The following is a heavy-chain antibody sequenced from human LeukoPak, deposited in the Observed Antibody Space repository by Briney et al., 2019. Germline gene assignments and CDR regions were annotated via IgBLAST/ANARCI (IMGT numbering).Heavy chain of an antibody. V-gene: IGHV3-30-3*01. CDR2: ISYDGSNK. J-gene: IGHJ5*02. CDR1: GFTFSSYA. Sequence: GGSLRLSCAASGFTFSSYAMHWVRQAPGKGLEWVAVISYDGSNKYYADSVKGRFTISRDNSKNTLYLQMNSLRAEDTAVYYCARDRVETNIEVVTAIPSAGWFDPWGQGTLVTVSS. CDR3: ARDRVETNIEVVTAIPSAGWFDP. D-gene: IGHD2-21*02.